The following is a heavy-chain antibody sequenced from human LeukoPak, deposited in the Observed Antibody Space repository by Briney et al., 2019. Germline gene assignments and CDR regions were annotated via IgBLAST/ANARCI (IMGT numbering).Heavy chain of an antibody. CDR2: IRYEGSNK. J-gene: IGHJ4*02. Sequence: PGGSLRLSCAASGFIFSGYGMHWVRQAPGKGLQWVTFIRYEGSNKYYADSVKGRSTISRDNSKNTLYLQMNSLRVEDTAVYYCAKESDVAAAGIDYWGQGTLVTVSS. D-gene: IGHD6-13*01. V-gene: IGHV3-30*02. CDR3: AKESDVAAAGIDY. CDR1: GFIFSGYG.